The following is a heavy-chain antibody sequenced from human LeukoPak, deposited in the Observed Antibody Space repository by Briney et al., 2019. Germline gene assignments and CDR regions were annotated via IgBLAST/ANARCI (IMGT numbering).Heavy chain of an antibody. D-gene: IGHD3-10*01. V-gene: IGHV1-46*03. CDR3: ARGITMVRGALTSNWFDPSNWFDP. CDR1: GYTFTGYC. CDR2: INPSGGST. J-gene: IGHJ5*02. Sequence: ASVKVSCKASGYTFTGYCMHWVRQAPGQGLEWMGIINPSGGSTSYAQNFQGRVTMTRDTSTSTLYMELSSLRSEDTAVYYCARGITMVRGALTSNWFDPSNWFDPWGQGTLVTVSS.